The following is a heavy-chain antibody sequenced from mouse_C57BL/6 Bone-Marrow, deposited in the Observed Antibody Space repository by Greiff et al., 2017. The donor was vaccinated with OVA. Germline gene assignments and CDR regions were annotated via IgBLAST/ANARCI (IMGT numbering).Heavy chain of an antibody. J-gene: IGHJ2*01. CDR1: GYTFTSYW. V-gene: IGHV1-64*01. Sequence: QVQLQQPGAELVKPGASVKLSCKASGYTFTSYWMHWVKQRPGQGLEWIGMIHPNSGSTNYNEKFKSKATLTVDKSSSTAYMQLSSLTSEDSAVYYCVGSSGYRSLDYWGQGTTLTVSS. D-gene: IGHD3-2*02. CDR2: IHPNSGST. CDR3: VGSSGYRSLDY.